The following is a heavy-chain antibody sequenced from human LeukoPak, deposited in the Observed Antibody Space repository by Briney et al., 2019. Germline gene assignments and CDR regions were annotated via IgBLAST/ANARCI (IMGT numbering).Heavy chain of an antibody. Sequence: GGSLRLSCVASGFTFSSYWMHWVRQDPRKGLVWVSRINGDGRNINYADSVRGRFTISRDNAKNSLYLQMNSLRAEDTAVYYCAIDTYYYDSSGPKPGDEELSWGQGTLVTVSS. J-gene: IGHJ5*02. CDR2: INGDGRNI. CDR1: GFTFSSYW. CDR3: AIDTYYYDSSGPKPGDEELS. V-gene: IGHV3-74*01. D-gene: IGHD3-22*01.